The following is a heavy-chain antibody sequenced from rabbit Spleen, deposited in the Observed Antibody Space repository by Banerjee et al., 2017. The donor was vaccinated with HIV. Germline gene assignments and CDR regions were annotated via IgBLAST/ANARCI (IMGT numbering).Heavy chain of an antibody. V-gene: IGHV1S40*01. J-gene: IGHJ6*01. Sequence: QSLEEYGGGLVKPGASLTLTCKASGFSFNGGYDMCWVRQAPGKGLEWIACIYAASTSNTYSATWAKGRFTISKPSSTTVTLQMTSLTAADTATYFCARDTSTSFSTYGMDLWGPGTLVTVS. CDR1: GFSFNGGYD. CDR3: ARDTSTSFSTYGMDL. CDR2: IYAASTSNT. D-gene: IGHD1-1*01.